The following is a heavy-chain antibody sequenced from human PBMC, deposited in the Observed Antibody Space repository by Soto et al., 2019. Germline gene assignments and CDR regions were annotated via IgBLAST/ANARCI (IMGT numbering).Heavy chain of an antibody. V-gene: IGHV4-34*01. D-gene: IGHD3-22*01. CDR3: ARYERYYYDRNLDYYYGMDV. CDR1: SGCLYGSY. CDR2: INHSGST. J-gene: IGHJ6*02. Sequence: GTPSLTCAVYSGCLYGSYWSWIRKNPGKGLEWIGEINHSGSTNYNPSLKSRVTISVETSKNQFSLKLSSVTAADTAVYYCARYERYYYDRNLDYYYGMDVWGQGTTVTVSS.